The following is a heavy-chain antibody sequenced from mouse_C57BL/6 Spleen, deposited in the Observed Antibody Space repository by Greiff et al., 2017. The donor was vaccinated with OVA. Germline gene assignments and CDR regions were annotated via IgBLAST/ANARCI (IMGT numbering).Heavy chain of an antibody. V-gene: IGHV1-81*01. Sequence: QVQLKESGAELARPGASVKLSCKASGYTFTSYGISWVKQRTGQGLEWIGEIYPRSGNTYYNEKFKGKATLTADKSSSTAYMELRSLTSEDSAVYFCARYYDGPWFAYWGQGTLVTVSA. CDR2: IYPRSGNT. CDR1: GYTFTSYG. CDR3: ARYYDGPWFAY. D-gene: IGHD2-3*01. J-gene: IGHJ3*01.